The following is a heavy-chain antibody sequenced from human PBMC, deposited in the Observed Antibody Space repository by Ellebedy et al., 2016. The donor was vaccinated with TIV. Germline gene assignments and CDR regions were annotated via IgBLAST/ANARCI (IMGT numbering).Heavy chain of an antibody. CDR1: GASISSDH. Sequence: MPSETLSLTCTVSGASISSDHWSWIRQSPGKGLEWIGYINYRGNTNYNRALESRITMLVDTSKNPFSLELSSVTAADTAVYYCAKFSPDSSGYYTLFDYWGQGTLVTVSS. CDR2: INYRGNT. CDR3: AKFSPDSSGYYTLFDY. D-gene: IGHD3-22*01. V-gene: IGHV4-59*01. J-gene: IGHJ4*02.